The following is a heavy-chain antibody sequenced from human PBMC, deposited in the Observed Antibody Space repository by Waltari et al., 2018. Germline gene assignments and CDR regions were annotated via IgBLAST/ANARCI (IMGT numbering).Heavy chain of an antibody. Sequence: QVQLQESGPGLVKPSQTLSLTCTVSGGSISSGDYYWSWIRQPPGKGLEWIGYIYYRGSTYYNPSLKSRVTISVDTSKNQFSLKLSSVTAADTAVYYCARGGGNSVTTAYYYYMDVWGKGTTVTVSS. CDR2: IYYRGST. V-gene: IGHV4-30-4*08. J-gene: IGHJ6*03. CDR1: GGSISSGDYY. D-gene: IGHD4-17*01. CDR3: ARGGGNSVTTAYYYYMDV.